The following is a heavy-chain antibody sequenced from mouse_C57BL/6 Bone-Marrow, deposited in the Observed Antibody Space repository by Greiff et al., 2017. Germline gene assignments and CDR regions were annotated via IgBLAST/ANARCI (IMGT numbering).Heavy chain of an antibody. CDR1: GFNFKDDY. D-gene: IGHD1-1*01. V-gene: IGHV14-4*01. CDR2: IVPENGDT. J-gene: IGHJ1*03. Sequence: VQLQQSGAELVRPGASVKLSCTASGFNFKDDYMHWVKQRPEQGLEWIGWIVPENGDTEYASKFQGKATITADTSSNTAYLQLSSLTAEDTAVYYCATPTVVAKGYWYFDVWGTGTTVTVSS. CDR3: ATPTVVAKGYWYFDV.